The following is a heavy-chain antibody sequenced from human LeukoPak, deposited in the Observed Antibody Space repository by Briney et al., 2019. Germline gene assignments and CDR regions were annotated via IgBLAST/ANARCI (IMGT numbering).Heavy chain of an antibody. J-gene: IGHJ4*02. CDR1: GYTFTGYY. V-gene: IGHV1-2*02. D-gene: IGHD2-8*01. CDR2: INPNTGDT. CDR3: ARGAVGTNREDY. Sequence: ASVKVSCKASGYTFTGYYMHWVRQAPGQGLEWMGWINPNTGDTNYAQKFQGRVTMTRDTSISTAYMELSRLRSDDTAVYYCARGAVGTNREDYWGQGTLVTVSS.